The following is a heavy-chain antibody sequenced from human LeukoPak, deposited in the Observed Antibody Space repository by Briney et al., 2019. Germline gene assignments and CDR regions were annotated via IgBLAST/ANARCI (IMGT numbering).Heavy chain of an antibody. Sequence: GGSLRLSCATSGFTFSSYGMHWVRQAPGKGLEWVAVIWYDGSKKYYADSVKGRFTISRDNSKNTLYLQMNSLRTEDTAMYYCAKDVAGAATGGWFDPWGQGTLVTVSS. J-gene: IGHJ5*02. CDR2: IWYDGSKK. CDR1: GFTFSSYG. D-gene: IGHD2-15*01. CDR3: AKDVAGAATGGWFDP. V-gene: IGHV3-33*06.